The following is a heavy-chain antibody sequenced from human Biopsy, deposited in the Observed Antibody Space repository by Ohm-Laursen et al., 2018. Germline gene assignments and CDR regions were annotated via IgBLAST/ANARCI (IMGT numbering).Heavy chain of an antibody. Sequence: ATVKISCKASGYTFTSYGISWVRQAPGQGLEWMGWVNTENGNAIYAQNLQGRVTMTADTSTSTAYMEVTSLRSDDTAVYYCARAKLEPVYYYYGMDVWGQGTTVTVSS. J-gene: IGHJ6*02. CDR1: GYTFTSYG. CDR3: ARAKLEPVYYYYGMDV. D-gene: IGHD1-1*01. CDR2: VNTENGNA. V-gene: IGHV1-18*01.